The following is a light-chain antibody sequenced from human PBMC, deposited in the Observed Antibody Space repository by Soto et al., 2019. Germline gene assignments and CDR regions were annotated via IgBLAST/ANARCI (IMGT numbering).Light chain of an antibody. CDR1: QSISGK. V-gene: IGKV3D-15*01. Sequence: EIVMTQSPAILSVSPGEGATLSCRASQSISGKLAWYQQKPGQTPSLLIYGTSTRATGIPARFSGSGSGTEFTLTISSLQSEDFAVYYCQQYDNWPLTFGQGTKVEVK. CDR3: QQYDNWPLT. J-gene: IGKJ1*01. CDR2: GTS.